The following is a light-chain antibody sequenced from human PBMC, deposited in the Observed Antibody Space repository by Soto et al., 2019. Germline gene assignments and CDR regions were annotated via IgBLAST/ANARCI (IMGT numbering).Light chain of an antibody. V-gene: IGLV2-14*01. CDR1: SSDVGGYYY. J-gene: IGLJ1*01. Sequence: QSALTQPASVSGSPGQSITISCTVTSSDVGGYYYVSWYQHHPGKAPKPIIYQVTSRPSGVSNRFSASKSGNTASLTISALQAEDEALYYCCSYSSSSTFYVFGTGTKVTVL. CDR2: QVT. CDR3: CSYSSSSTFYV.